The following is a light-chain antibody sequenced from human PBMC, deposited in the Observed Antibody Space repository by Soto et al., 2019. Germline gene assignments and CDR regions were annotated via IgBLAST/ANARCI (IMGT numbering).Light chain of an antibody. J-gene: IGKJ4*01. Sequence: SCVSLSVSLGAKYHINSKCSRSDFYKSNNKNHLAWYQQKPGQPPQXXIYWASTRESGVPERFSGRGSGTDLTLTSSSGKTEEVAFYWCQEYFDVPCNIGGGTKVDIK. V-gene: IGKV4-1*01. CDR2: WAS. CDR3: QEYFDVPCN. CDR1: RSDFYKSNNKNH.